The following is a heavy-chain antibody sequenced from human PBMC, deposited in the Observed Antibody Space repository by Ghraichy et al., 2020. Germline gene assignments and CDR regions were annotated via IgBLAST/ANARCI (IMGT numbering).Heavy chain of an antibody. CDR3: AKGAGSGMYYSG. CDR1: GYSFTDFG. V-gene: IGHV1-18*01. Sequence: ASVKVSCKTSGYSFTDFGVSWVRQAPGQGPEWMGWISAYNDNTNYAQKLQGRVTMTLDTSTSTAYMELKSLTSDDTAVYYCAKGAGSGMYYSGWGQGTLITVS. CDR2: ISAYNDNT. D-gene: IGHD1-26*01. J-gene: IGHJ4*02.